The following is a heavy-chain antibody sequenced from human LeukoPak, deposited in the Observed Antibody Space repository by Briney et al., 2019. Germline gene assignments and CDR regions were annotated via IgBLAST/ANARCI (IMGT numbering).Heavy chain of an antibody. V-gene: IGHV7-4-1*02. CDR3: ARDSTFYYDTSGYDYFDY. CDR2: INTNTGNP. CDR1: GYTFTAYP. J-gene: IGHJ4*02. D-gene: IGHD3-22*01. Sequence: ASVKVSCKASGYTFTAYPINWVRQAPGQGLEWMGWINTNTGNPTYVQGFTGRFVFSLDTSVSTAYLQISSLKPEDTAVYYCARDSTFYYDTSGYDYFDYWGQGTLVTVSS.